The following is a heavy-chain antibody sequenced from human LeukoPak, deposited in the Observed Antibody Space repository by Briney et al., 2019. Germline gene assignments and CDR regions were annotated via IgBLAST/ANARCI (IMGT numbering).Heavy chain of an antibody. CDR3: ARDPRGGYSYGYNWFDP. CDR2: ISSSSSYI. D-gene: IGHD5-18*01. V-gene: IGHV3-21*01. CDR1: GFTFSSYS. Sequence: GGSLRLSCAASGFTFSSYSMNWVRQAPGKGLEWVSSISSSSSYIYYADSVKGRFTISRDNAKNSLYLQMNSLRAEDTAVYYCARDPRGGYSYGYNWFDPWGQGTLVTVSS. J-gene: IGHJ5*02.